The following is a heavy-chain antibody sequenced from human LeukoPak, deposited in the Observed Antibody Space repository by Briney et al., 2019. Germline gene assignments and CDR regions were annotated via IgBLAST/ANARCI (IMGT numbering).Heavy chain of an antibody. Sequence: PSGTLSLTCAVSGGSISSSNWWSWVRQPPGKGLEWIGEIYHSGSTNYNPSLKSRVTISVDKSKNQFSLKLSSVTAADTAVYYCAGSRSLLTDYYDSSGYYYGVSAFDIWGQGTMVTVSS. V-gene: IGHV4-4*02. J-gene: IGHJ3*02. CDR1: GGSISSSNW. CDR2: IYHSGST. D-gene: IGHD3-22*01. CDR3: AGSRSLLTDYYDSSGYYYGVSAFDI.